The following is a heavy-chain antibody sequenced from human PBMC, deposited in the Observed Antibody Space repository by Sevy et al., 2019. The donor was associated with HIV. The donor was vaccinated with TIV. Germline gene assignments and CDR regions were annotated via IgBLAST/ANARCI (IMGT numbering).Heavy chain of an antibody. CDR2: ISSDGVST. J-gene: IGHJ6*02. CDR3: VKDPDYNFWRGDYGMDV. V-gene: IGHV3-64D*06. CDR1: GFSFSNSA. D-gene: IGHD3-3*01. Sequence: GGSLKLSCSGSGFSFSNSAMNWVRHTPGKGLKYVSAISSDGVSTYYTDSVRGRFTISRDNSKNTLYLQMSSLRVEDTAVYYCVKDPDYNFWRGDYGMDVWGQGTTVTVSS.